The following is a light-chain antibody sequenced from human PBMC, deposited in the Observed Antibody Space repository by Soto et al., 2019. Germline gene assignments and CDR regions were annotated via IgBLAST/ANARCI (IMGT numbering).Light chain of an antibody. J-gene: IGLJ1*01. CDR2: DVT. Sequence: QSALTQPRSVSGSPGQSVTISCTGTSSDVGGYNSVSWYQQHPGKAPKLMIYDVTKRPSGVPDHFSGSKSGNTASLTISVVQAEDEADYYRCSDAVTYYVFGTGTKVTVL. V-gene: IGLV2-11*01. CDR1: SSDVGGYNS. CDR3: CSDAVTYYV.